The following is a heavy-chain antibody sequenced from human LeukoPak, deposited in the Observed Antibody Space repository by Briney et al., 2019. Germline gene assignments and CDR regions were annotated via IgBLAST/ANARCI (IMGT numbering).Heavy chain of an antibody. D-gene: IGHD6-19*01. J-gene: IGHJ4*02. Sequence: ASETLSLTWTVSGGSISSYYCSWIRQPPGKGLEWSGYIYYGGSTNYNPSLKSRVTISVDPSKNPSSLKLSSVTAADPAVYYCARHPRVRSGWYLVDYWGQGTLVTVSS. CDR1: GGSISSYY. V-gene: IGHV4-59*08. CDR3: ARHPRVRSGWYLVDY. CDR2: IYYGGST.